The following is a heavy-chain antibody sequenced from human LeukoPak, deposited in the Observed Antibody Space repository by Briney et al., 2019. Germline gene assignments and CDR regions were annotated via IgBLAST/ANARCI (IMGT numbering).Heavy chain of an antibody. J-gene: IGHJ4*02. CDR3: ARGSYSSFDY. D-gene: IGHD1-26*01. CDR2: ISSSSSYR. Sequence: PGGSLRLSCAASGFTFSSDSMNSVRQAPGKGLEWDSFISSSSSYRYYANSVKGRFTISRDNAKNSLYLQMNSLRAEDTAVYYCARGSYSSFDYWGQGTLVTVSS. V-gene: IGHV3-21*01. CDR1: GFTFSSDS.